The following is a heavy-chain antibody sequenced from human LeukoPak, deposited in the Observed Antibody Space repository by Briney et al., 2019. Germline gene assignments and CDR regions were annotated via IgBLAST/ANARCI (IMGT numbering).Heavy chain of an antibody. CDR2: MNPNSGNT. D-gene: IGHD1-26*01. J-gene: IGHJ4*02. CDR3: AKSGGANSGSTFDY. CDR1: GYTFTSYD. Sequence: ASVKVSCKASGYTFTSYDINWVRQATGQGLEWMGWMNPNSGNTGYAQKFQGRVTMTRNTSISTAYMELNSLRAEDTAVYYCAKSGGANSGSTFDYWGQGTLVTVSS. V-gene: IGHV1-8*01.